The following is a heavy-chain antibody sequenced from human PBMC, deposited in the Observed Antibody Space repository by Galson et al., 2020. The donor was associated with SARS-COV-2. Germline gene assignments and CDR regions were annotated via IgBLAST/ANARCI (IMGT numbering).Heavy chain of an antibody. J-gene: IGHJ5*02. Sequence: ASVKVSCKASGYTFTSYGISWVRQAPGQGLEWMGWISAYNGNTNYAQKLQGRVTMTTDTSTSTAYMELRSLRSDDTAVYYCAREYYYDSSGCLGNWFDPWGQGTLVTVSS. CDR2: ISAYNGNT. V-gene: IGHV1-18*01. CDR1: GYTFTSYG. CDR3: AREYYYDSSGCLGNWFDP. D-gene: IGHD3-22*01.